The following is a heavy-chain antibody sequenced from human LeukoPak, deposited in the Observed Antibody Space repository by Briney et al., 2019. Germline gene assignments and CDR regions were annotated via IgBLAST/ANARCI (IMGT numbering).Heavy chain of an antibody. CDR1: GGTFSSYA. CDR2: IIPIFGTA. J-gene: IGHJ5*02. CDR3: ARGRLVPAAIFDP. D-gene: IGHD2-2*01. Sequence: GASVKVSRKASGGTFSSYAISWVRQAPGQGLEWMGRIIPIFGTANYAQKFQGRVTITTDESTSTAYMELSSLRSEDTAVYYCARGRLVPAAIFDPWGQGTLVTVSS. V-gene: IGHV1-69*05.